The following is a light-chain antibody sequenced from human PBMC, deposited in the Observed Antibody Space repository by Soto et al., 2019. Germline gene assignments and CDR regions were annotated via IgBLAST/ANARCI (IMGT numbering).Light chain of an antibody. J-gene: IGLJ2*01. CDR3: SSYAVSNYLV. CDR2: EVS. Sequence: QSALTQPPSASGSPGQSVTISCTGTSSDVGGYNYVSWYQQHPGKAPKLMIYEVSKRPSGVPDRFSGSKSGNTASLTVSGLQAEDEADYYCSSYAVSNYLVFGGGTKVTVL. V-gene: IGLV2-8*01. CDR1: SSDVGGYNY.